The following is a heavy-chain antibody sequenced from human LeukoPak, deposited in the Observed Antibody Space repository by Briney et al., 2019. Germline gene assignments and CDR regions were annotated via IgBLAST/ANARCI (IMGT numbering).Heavy chain of an antibody. CDR3: ARDRGYCSGGSCYSVYDY. CDR2: IRLDGSEE. CDR1: GFTLSSYW. Sequence: GGSLRVSCAASGFTLSSYWMSWVRQAPGKGLEWVANIRLDGSEEYYVDSVKGRFTISRDNAKNSLSLQMNSLRAEDTAVYYCARDRGYCSGGSCYSVYDYWGQGTLVTVSS. V-gene: IGHV3-7*01. D-gene: IGHD2-15*01. J-gene: IGHJ4*02.